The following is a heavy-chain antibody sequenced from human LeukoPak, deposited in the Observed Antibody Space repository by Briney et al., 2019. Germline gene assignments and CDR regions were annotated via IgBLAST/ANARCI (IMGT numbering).Heavy chain of an antibody. V-gene: IGHV3-21*01. CDR2: ISSSSSYI. Sequence: KSGGSLRLSCAASGFTFSSYSMNWVRQAPGKGLEWVSSISSSSSYIYYADSVKGRFTNSRDNAKNSLYLQMNSLRAEDTAVYYCARDPSGSYWFDYWGQGTLVTVSS. CDR1: GFTFSSYS. CDR3: ARDPSGSYWFDY. D-gene: IGHD1-26*01. J-gene: IGHJ4*02.